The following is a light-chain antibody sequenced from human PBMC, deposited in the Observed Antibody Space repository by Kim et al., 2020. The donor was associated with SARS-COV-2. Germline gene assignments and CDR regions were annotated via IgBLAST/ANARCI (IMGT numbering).Light chain of an antibody. CDR1: KLGDNY. CDR3: QAWDISTVV. V-gene: IGLV3-1*01. CDR2: QDR. J-gene: IGLJ2*01. Sequence: VSPGQTSSITCSGDKLGDNYAFCSQQKPAQSPLLFIYQDRKRPSGIPARFSGSNSGNTATLTISGTQAMDEADYSCQAWDISTVVFGGGTQLTVL.